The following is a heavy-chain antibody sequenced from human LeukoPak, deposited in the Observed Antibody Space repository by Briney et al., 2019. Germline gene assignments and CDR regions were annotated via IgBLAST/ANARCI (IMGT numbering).Heavy chain of an antibody. CDR3: ATTYYYDSSGPWSY. CDR2: IIPIFGTA. CDR1: GGTFSSYA. Sequence: SVKVSCKASGGTFSSYAISWVRQAPGQGLEWMGGIIPIFGTANYAQKFQGRVTITTDESTSTAYMELSSLRSEDTAVYYCATTYYYDSSGPWSYWGQGTLVTVSS. V-gene: IGHV1-69*05. J-gene: IGHJ4*02. D-gene: IGHD3-22*01.